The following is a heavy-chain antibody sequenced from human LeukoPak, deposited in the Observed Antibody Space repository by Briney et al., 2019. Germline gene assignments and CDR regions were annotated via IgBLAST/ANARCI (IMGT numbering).Heavy chain of an antibody. CDR2: IWYDGSNK. CDR1: GFTFSSYG. D-gene: IGHD6-13*01. Sequence: GGSLRLSCAASGFTFSSYGMHWVRQAPGKGLEWVAVIWYDGSNKYYADSVKGRFTISRDNSKNTLHLQMNSLRAEDTAVYYCARQYSSSWYDYWGQGTLVTVSS. V-gene: IGHV3-33*01. J-gene: IGHJ4*02. CDR3: ARQYSSSWYDY.